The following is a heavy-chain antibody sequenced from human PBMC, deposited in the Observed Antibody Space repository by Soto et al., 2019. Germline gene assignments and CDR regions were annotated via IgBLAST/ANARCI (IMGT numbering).Heavy chain of an antibody. V-gene: IGHV3-30*18. CDR3: AKDAGGRSGWYLGY. Sequence: QVQLVESGGGVVQPGRSLRLSCAASGFTFSSYGMHWVRQAPGKGLEWVAVISYDGSNKYYADSVKGRFTISRDNSKNTLYLQMNSLRAEDTAVYYCAKDAGGRSGWYLGYWGQGTLVTVSS. D-gene: IGHD6-19*01. CDR2: ISYDGSNK. CDR1: GFTFSSYG. J-gene: IGHJ4*02.